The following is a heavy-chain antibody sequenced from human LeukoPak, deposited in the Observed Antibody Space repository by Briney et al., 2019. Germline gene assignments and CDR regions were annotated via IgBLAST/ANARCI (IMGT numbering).Heavy chain of an antibody. CDR1: GGSISSSSYY. V-gene: IGHV4-39*01. Sequence: SETLSLTCTVSGGSISSSSYYWGWIRQPPGKGLEWIGSIYYSGSTYYNPSLKSRVTISVDTSKNQFSLKLSSVTAADTAVYYCARQSDRGSGSYSDYWGQGTLVTVSS. D-gene: IGHD3-10*01. J-gene: IGHJ4*02. CDR3: ARQSDRGSGSYSDY. CDR2: IYYSGST.